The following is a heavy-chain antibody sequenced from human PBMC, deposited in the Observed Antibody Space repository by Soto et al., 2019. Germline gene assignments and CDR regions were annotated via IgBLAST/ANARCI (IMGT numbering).Heavy chain of an antibody. V-gene: IGHV3-23*01. CDR1: GFTFINYA. D-gene: IGHD7-27*01. Sequence: EVQLLESGGGLVQPGGSLRLSCAGSGFTFINYAMNWVREAPGKGLEWGSSISGGGDATFFADSVRGLFTISRDNTKNTVTLQMICLGVDDTAVYFCARKILGSTSRQNYGYFDLWGRGTLVTVSS. J-gene: IGHJ2*01. CDR3: ARKILGSTSRQNYGYFDL. CDR2: ISGGGDAT.